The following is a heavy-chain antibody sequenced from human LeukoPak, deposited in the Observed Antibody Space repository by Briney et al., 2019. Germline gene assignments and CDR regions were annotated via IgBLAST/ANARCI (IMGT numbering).Heavy chain of an antibody. Sequence: SETLSLTCTVSGGSISSSSYYWGWIRQPPGKGLEWIGSIYYSGSTYYNPSLKSRVTISEDTSKNQFSLKLSSVTAADTAVYYCASLPPREGHCSGGSCYSRGWFDPWGQGTLVTVSS. V-gene: IGHV4-39*01. D-gene: IGHD2-15*01. CDR3: ASLPPREGHCSGGSCYSRGWFDP. J-gene: IGHJ5*02. CDR2: IYYSGST. CDR1: GGSISSSSYY.